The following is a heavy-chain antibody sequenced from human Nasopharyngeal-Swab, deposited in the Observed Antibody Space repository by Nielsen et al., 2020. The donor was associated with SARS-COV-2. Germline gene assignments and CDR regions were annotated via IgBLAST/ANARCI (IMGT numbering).Heavy chain of an antibody. CDR2: ISYDGSNK. CDR3: ASNGIRFLEWLLAQPLDY. V-gene: IGHV3-30-3*01. Sequence: VRQAPGKGLKWVAVISYDGSNKYYADSVKGRFTISRDNSKNTLYLQMNSLRAEDTAVYYCASNGIRFLEWLLAQPLDYWGQGTLVTVSS. D-gene: IGHD3-3*01. J-gene: IGHJ4*02.